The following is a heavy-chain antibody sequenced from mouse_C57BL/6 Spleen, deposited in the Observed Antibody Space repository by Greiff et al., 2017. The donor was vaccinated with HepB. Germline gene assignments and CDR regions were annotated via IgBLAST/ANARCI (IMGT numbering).Heavy chain of an antibody. D-gene: IGHD1-1*01. CDR2: IDPTSGGT. V-gene: IGHV1-72*01. Sequence: VKQRPGRGLEWIGRIDPTSGGTKYNEKFKSKATLTVDKPSSTAYMQLSNLTSEDSAVYYCARGFHYYGSSYDYAMDYWGQGTSVTVSS. J-gene: IGHJ4*01. CDR3: ARGFHYYGSSYDYAMDY.